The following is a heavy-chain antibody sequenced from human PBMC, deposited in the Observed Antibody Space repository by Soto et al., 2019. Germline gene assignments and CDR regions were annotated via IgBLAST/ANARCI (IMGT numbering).Heavy chain of an antibody. V-gene: IGHV3-23*01. CDR1: GFTFSSYA. D-gene: IGHD3-10*01. CDR3: AKDLRRNYYGSGSYLDY. J-gene: IGHJ4*02. CDR2: ISGSGGST. Sequence: EVQLLESGGGLVQPGGSLRLSCAASGFTFSSYAMSWVRQAPGKGLEWVSAISGSGGSTYYADSVKGRFTISRDNSKNTLYLQMNSLRADDTAVYYCAKDLRRNYYGSGSYLDYWGQGTLVTVSS.